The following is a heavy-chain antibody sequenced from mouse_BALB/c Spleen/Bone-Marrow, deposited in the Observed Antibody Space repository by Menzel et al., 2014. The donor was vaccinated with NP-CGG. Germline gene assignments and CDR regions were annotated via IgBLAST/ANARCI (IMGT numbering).Heavy chain of an antibody. CDR1: GYTFSSYW. J-gene: IGHJ3*01. Sequence: QVQLQQPGAELARPGASVQLSCKASGYTFSSYWMQRVKQRPGPGLEWIGAIYPGDGDTQYTQKFNGKATLTAAKSSSTAYMQLSSLTSEDPAVYYCAREKGCSLLRSHQAWVAYWGHGTLSTVSA. CDR3: AREKGCSLLRSHQAWVAY. CDR2: IYPGDGDT. V-gene: IGHV1-87*01. D-gene: IGHD1-2*01.